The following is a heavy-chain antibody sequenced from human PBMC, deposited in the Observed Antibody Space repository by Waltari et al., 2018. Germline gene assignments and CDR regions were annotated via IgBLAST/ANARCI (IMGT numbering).Heavy chain of an antibody. CDR1: GGSISIPYW. CDR2: IYHTVTT. Sequence: QVQLQESGPGLVKASGTLSLPCAVPGGSISIPYWWTWVRQPPGKGLEWIGEIYHTVTTNYKPSLKRRVTISLDKSKNQFSLKLTSVTAADTALYYCARGRGANINTIRGVLDIWGQGTMVTVSS. J-gene: IGHJ3*02. CDR3: ARGRGANINTIRGVLDI. V-gene: IGHV4-4*02. D-gene: IGHD3-10*01.